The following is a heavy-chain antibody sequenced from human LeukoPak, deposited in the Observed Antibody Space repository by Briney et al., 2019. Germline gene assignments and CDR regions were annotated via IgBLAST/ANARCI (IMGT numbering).Heavy chain of an antibody. CDR3: ARDGANSNWNDPRNWFDP. Sequence: GGSLRLSCEASGFALSDYYMTWIRQTPGRGLERVSYITTSGSTIYYADSVKGRFTISRDNSKNSLFLHMNSLRAEDTAIYYCARDGANSNWNDPRNWFDPWGQGTLVIVSS. CDR1: GFALSDYY. J-gene: IGHJ5*02. D-gene: IGHD1-1*01. V-gene: IGHV3-11*01. CDR2: ITTSGSTI.